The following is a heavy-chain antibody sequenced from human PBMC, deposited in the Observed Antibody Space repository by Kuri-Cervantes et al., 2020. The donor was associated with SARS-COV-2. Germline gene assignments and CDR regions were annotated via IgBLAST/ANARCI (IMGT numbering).Heavy chain of an antibody. CDR2: IKSKTDGGTT. CDR3: TTVPPADFYFFDY. J-gene: IGHJ4*02. Sequence: GESLKISCAASGFTFSNAWMNWVRQAPGKGLEWVGRIKSKTDGGTTDYAAPVKGRFTISRDDSKNTLYLQMNNLKTEDTAVYYCTTVPPADFYFFDYWGQGTLVTVSS. D-gene: IGHD2-2*01. V-gene: IGHV3-15*07. CDR1: GFTFSNAW.